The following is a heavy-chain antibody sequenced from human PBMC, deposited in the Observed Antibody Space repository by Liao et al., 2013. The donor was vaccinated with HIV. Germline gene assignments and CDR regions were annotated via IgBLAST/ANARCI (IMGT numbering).Heavy chain of an antibody. CDR1: GGPISHHY. D-gene: IGHD2-2*02. V-gene: IGHV4-4*07. Sequence: QVQLKESGPGLVKPSETLSLTCTVSGGPISHHYWSWIRQPSGKGLEWIGRINTSGTANYNPSLESRVSMSVDTSKNQFSLKLSSVTAADTAVYYCARIPDHWGQGTLVTVSS. CDR2: INTSGTA. J-gene: IGHJ4*02. CDR3: ARIPDH.